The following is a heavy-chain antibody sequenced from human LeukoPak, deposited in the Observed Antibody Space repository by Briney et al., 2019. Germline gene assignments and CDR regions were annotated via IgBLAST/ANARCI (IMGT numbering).Heavy chain of an antibody. CDR1: VDSISSYY. Sequence: PSETLSLTCSVSVDSISSYYWTWIRQPPGKALEWIGYIHYSGSTKYNPSLPCRGTISIHTSKNQFPLKLISITAADLAFYYFSRESVAAAGIDYWGQGTLVTVSS. CDR3: SRESVAAAGIDY. J-gene: IGHJ4*02. D-gene: IGHD6-25*01. CDR2: IHYSGST. V-gene: IGHV4-59*01.